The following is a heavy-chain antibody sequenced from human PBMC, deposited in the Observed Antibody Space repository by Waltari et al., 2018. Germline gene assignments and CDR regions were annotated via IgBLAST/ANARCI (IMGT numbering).Heavy chain of an antibody. J-gene: IGHJ4*02. CDR2: INHSGST. V-gene: IGHV4-34*01. Sequence: QVQLQQWGAGLLKPSETLSLTCAVYGGSFSGYYWSWIRQPPGKGLEWIGEINHSGSTNYNPSVKSGVTISVDPSKNQFSLKLSSVTAADTAVYYCARGWAFGGSGKIDYWGQGTLVTVSS. CDR1: GGSFSGYY. D-gene: IGHD3-10*01. CDR3: ARGWAFGGSGKIDY.